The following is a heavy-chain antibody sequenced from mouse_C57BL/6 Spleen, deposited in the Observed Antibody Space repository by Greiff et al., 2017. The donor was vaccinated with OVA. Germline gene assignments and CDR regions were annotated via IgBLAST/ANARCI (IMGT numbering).Heavy chain of an antibody. CDR2: IDPEDGET. CDR1: GFNIKDYY. Sequence: VHVKQSGAELVKPGASVKLSCTASGFNIKDYYMHWVKQRTEQGLEWIGRIDPEDGETKYAPKFPGKATITADTSSNTAYLQLSSLTSEDTAVYYCARSDYYGSSHWYFDVWGTGTTVTVSS. J-gene: IGHJ1*03. CDR3: ARSDYYGSSHWYFDV. D-gene: IGHD1-1*01. V-gene: IGHV14-2*01.